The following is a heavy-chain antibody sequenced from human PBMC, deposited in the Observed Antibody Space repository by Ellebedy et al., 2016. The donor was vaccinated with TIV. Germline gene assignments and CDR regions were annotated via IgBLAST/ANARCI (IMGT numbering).Heavy chain of an antibody. D-gene: IGHD6-6*01. J-gene: IGHJ4*02. CDR1: GFTFSSYA. CDR2: ISYDGSNK. Sequence: GESLKISXAASGFTFSSYAMHWVRQAPGKGLEWVAVISYDGSNKYYADSVKGRFTISRDNSKNTLYLQMNSLRAEDTAVYYCARGYLSIVARYFDYWGQGTLVTVSS. V-gene: IGHV3-30-3*01. CDR3: ARGYLSIVARYFDY.